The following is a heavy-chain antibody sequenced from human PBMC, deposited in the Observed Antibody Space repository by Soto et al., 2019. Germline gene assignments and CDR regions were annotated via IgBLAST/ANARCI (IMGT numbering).Heavy chain of an antibody. D-gene: IGHD2-2*01. J-gene: IGHJ4*02. V-gene: IGHV4-31*03. CDR3: GRGRGGIGYCSSTSGRLARVFDY. CDR1: GGSISSGGYY. Sequence: SETLSLTCTVSGGSISSGGYYWSWIRQHPGKGLEWIGYIYYSGSTYYNPSLKSRVTISVDTSKNQLSLKLSSVTAGDSGVYYWGRGRGGIGYCSSTSGRLARVFDYGGLGVLVTVSS. CDR2: IYYSGST.